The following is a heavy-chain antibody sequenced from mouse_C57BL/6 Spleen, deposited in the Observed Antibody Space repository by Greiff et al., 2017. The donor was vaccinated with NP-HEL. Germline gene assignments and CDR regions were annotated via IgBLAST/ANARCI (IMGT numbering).Heavy chain of an antibody. CDR3: ARVGAYYSNYFDY. V-gene: IGHV1-82*01. Sequence: VKLQESGPELVKPGASVKISCKASGYAFSSSWMNWVKQRHGKGLEWIGRIYPGDGDTNYNGKFKGKATLTADKSSSTAYMQLSSLTSEDSAVYFCARVGAYYSNYFDYWCQGTTLTVSS. D-gene: IGHD2-5*01. J-gene: IGHJ2*01. CDR2: IYPGDGDT. CDR1: GYAFSSSW.